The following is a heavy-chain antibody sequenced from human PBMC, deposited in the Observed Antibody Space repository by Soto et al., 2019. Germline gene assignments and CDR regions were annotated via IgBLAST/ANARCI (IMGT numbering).Heavy chain of an antibody. CDR1: GGSISSGGYY. J-gene: IGHJ4*02. Sequence: TSETLSLTCTVSGGSISSGGYYWSWIRQHPGKGLEWIGYIYYSGSTYYNPSLKSRVTISVDTSKNQFSLKLSSVTAADTAVYYCARDQGRIIDYWGQGTLVTVSS. CDR2: IYYSGST. V-gene: IGHV4-31*03. CDR3: ARDQGRIIDY.